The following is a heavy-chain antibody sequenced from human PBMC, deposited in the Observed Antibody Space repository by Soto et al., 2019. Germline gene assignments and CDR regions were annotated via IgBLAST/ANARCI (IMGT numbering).Heavy chain of an antibody. D-gene: IGHD3-3*01. V-gene: IGHV3-23*01. CDR2: ISGSGGST. CDR3: AKDPETYYDFCSRFVMDV. CDR1: GFTFSSYA. J-gene: IGHJ6*02. Sequence: GGSLRLSCAASGFTFSSYAMSWVRQAPGKGLEWVSAISGSGGSTYYADSVKGRFTISRDNSKNTLYLQMNSLRAEDTAVYYCAKDPETYYDFCSRFVMDVWGQGTTVIVSS.